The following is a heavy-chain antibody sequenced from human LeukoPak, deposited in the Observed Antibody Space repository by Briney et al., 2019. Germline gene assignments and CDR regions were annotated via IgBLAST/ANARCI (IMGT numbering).Heavy chain of an antibody. Sequence: GGSLRLSCAASGFTFSSYWINWVRQTPGKGLERVASTKPDGSESYYVDSLRGRFTISRDNANNSLHLHMNSLRAEDTAVYYCVRDYDHSWGTYRLDAFDIWGQGTMVTVSS. J-gene: IGHJ3*02. CDR3: VRDYDHSWGTYRLDAFDI. CDR1: GFTFSSYW. D-gene: IGHD3-16*02. V-gene: IGHV3-7*01. CDR2: TKPDGSES.